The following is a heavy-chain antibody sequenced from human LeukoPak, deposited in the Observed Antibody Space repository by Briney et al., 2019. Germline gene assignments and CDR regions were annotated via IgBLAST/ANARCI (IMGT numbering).Heavy chain of an antibody. CDR1: GGSISSSSYY. V-gene: IGHV4-39*01. Sequence: SETLSLTCTVSGGSISSSSYYWGWIRQPPGKGLEWIGSIYYSGSTYYNPSLKSRVTISVDTSKNQFSLKLSSVTAADTAVYYCARHEAYYYDSSGYPSIGYFDYWGRGTLVTVSS. J-gene: IGHJ4*02. CDR2: IYYSGST. D-gene: IGHD3-22*01. CDR3: ARHEAYYYDSSGYPSIGYFDY.